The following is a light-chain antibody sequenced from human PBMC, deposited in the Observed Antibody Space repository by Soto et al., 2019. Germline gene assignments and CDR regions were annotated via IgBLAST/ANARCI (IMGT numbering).Light chain of an antibody. CDR1: QDTRKY. Sequence: DIQMTQSPSSLSASVGDRVTITCQASQDTRKYLNWYQQKPGRAPKLLIYGASNLETGVPSRFSGSGYGTDFTFTISSLQPEDIATYYCQHYDNLPPFTFGPGTKVAIK. CDR3: QHYDNLPPFT. V-gene: IGKV1-33*01. CDR2: GAS. J-gene: IGKJ3*01.